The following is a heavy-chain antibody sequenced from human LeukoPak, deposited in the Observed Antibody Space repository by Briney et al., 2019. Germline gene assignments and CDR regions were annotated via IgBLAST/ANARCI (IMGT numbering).Heavy chain of an antibody. V-gene: IGHV3-74*01. D-gene: IGHD7-27*01. CDR1: GFTFSSYW. Sequence: GGSLRLSCVASGFTFSSYWMHWVRQAPGKGLVWVSRINRDGSSTTYADSVRGRFTISRDNAKNSLYLQMNSLRTEDTAVYYCARERPGEDTFDIWGQGTMVTVSS. CDR2: INRDGSST. J-gene: IGHJ3*02. CDR3: ARERPGEDTFDI.